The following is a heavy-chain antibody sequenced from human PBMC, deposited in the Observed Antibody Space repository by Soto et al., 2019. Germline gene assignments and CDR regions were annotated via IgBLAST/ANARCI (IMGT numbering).Heavy chain of an antibody. D-gene: IGHD2-21*02. V-gene: IGHV3-15*04. CDR1: GFTFIKAY. J-gene: IGHJ4*02. CDR3: VTRFTAVATARLDY. CDR2: IDSKLDADKT. Sequence: EVQLVESGGGLVKPGGSLRLSCAASGFTFIKAYMNWVRQAPGKGLEWIGHIDSKLDADKTDFAAPVKGRFTLSRDDSKNTVYLQMNGLEIEDTGMYYCVTRFTAVATARLDYWGQGTLVTVSS.